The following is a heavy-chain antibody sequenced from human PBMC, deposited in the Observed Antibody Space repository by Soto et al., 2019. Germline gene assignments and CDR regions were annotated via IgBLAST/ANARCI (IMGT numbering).Heavy chain of an antibody. CDR3: ARSGDYDFWGGLYGPYYYGMDV. D-gene: IGHD3-3*01. Sequence: ASVKVSCKASGYTITSYGISWVRQAPGQGLEWMGWISAYNGNTNYAQKLQGRVTMTTDTSTSTAYMELRSLRSDDTAVYYCARSGDYDFWGGLYGPYYYGMDVWGQGTTVTVSS. V-gene: IGHV1-18*01. CDR1: GYTITSYG. CDR2: ISAYNGNT. J-gene: IGHJ6*02.